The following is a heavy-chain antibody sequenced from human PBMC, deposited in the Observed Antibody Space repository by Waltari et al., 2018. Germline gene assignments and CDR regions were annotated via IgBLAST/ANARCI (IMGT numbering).Heavy chain of an antibody. J-gene: IGHJ6*03. CDR3: ARQQLVTFYYYYYMDV. V-gene: IGHV3-7*03. D-gene: IGHD6-13*01. CDR1: GFTFSSYW. CDR2: IKQDGSEK. Sequence: EVQLVESGGGLVQPGGSLRLSCAASGFTFSSYWMSWVRQAPGKGLEWVANIKQDGSEKYYVDSVKGRFTISRDNAKNSLYLQMNSLRAEDTAVYYCARQQLVTFYYYYYMDVWGKGTTVTVSS.